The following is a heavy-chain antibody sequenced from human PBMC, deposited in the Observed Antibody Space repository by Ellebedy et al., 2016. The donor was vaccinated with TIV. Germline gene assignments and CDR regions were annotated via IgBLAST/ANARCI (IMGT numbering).Heavy chain of an antibody. Sequence: PGGSLRLSCAASGFTFSSYAMHWVRQAPGKGLEWVAVISYDGSNKYYADSVKGRFTISRDNSKNTLYLQMNSLRAEDTAVYYCARDPRDRGGPIDYWGQGTLVTVSS. CDR3: ARDPRDRGGPIDY. J-gene: IGHJ4*02. V-gene: IGHV3-30-3*01. D-gene: IGHD3-10*01. CDR1: GFTFSSYA. CDR2: ISYDGSNK.